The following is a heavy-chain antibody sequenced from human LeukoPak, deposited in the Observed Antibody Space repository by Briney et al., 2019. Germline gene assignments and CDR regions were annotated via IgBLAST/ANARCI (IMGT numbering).Heavy chain of an antibody. J-gene: IGHJ3*02. CDR1: GFTFATSW. CDR3: TRDPSHGALDI. Sequence: GGSLRLSCAASGFTFATSWMTWVRQAPGKGLEWVALMNQDGSKTLFVDSVKGRFAISRDNGKNSPYLQMDSLRAEDTAVYFCTRDPSHGALDIWGQGTTVTVSS. CDR2: MNQDGSKT. V-gene: IGHV3-7*01.